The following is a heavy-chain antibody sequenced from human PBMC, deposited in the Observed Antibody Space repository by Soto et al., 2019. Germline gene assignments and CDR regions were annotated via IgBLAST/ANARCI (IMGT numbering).Heavy chain of an antibody. D-gene: IGHD6-6*01. CDR2: ISAYNGNT. CDR3: AREYSSSSVYYMDV. J-gene: IGHJ6*03. CDR1: GYTFTSYG. Sequence: ASVKVSCKASGYTFTSYGISWVRQAPGQGLEWMGWISAYNGNTNYAQKLQGRVTMTTDTSTSTAYMELRSLRSDDTAVYYCAREYSSSSVYYMDVWGKGTTVTVSS. V-gene: IGHV1-18*01.